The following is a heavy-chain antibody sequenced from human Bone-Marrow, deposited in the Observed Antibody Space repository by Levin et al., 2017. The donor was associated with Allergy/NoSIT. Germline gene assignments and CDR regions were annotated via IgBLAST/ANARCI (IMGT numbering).Heavy chain of an antibody. V-gene: IGHV4-38-2*02. D-gene: IGHD3-3*01. J-gene: IGHJ4*02. CDR1: GYSISSGYY. CDR2: IYHSGST. Sequence: PSETLSLTCTVSGYSISSGYYWGWIRQPPGKGLEWIGSIYHSGSTYYNPSLKSRVTISVDTSKNQFSLKLSSVTAADTAVYYCARGRFLEWLFSADWGQGTLVTVSS. CDR3: ARGRFLEWLFSAD.